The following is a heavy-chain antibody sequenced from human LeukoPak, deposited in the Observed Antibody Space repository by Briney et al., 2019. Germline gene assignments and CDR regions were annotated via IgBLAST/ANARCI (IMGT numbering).Heavy chain of an antibody. J-gene: IGHJ5*02. CDR1: GFTLSSFA. CDR2: ISYDESNR. Sequence: GGSLRLSCAASGFTLSSFAMHWVRQAPGKGLEWVAVISYDESNRYYGDSVKGRVTISRDLSANTLHLQMNNPRTEDTAVYYCARDFQQKLVLQSWGQGTLVTVSS. V-gene: IGHV3-30-3*01. CDR3: ARDFQQKLVLQS. D-gene: IGHD6-13*01.